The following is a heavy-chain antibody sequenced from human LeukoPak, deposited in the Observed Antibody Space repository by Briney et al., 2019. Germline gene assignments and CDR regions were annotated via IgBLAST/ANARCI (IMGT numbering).Heavy chain of an antibody. CDR3: AGGDEIAVAGMGYYYYYMDV. V-gene: IGHV3-53*01. CDR2: FYTGGRT. J-gene: IGHJ6*03. D-gene: IGHD6-19*01. CDR1: VLTLSSNY. Sequence: GGSLRLSCAASVLTLSSNYMRWVRRAPGKGLTRVSFFYTGGRTYYADSVKGRFTISRDNSKNTLYLKMTSLRAEDPAGYYCAGGDEIAVAGMGYYYYYMDVWGKGTTVTVSS.